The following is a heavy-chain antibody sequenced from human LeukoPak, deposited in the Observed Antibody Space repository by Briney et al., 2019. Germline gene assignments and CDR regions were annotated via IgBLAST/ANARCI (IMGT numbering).Heavy chain of an antibody. Sequence: PSETLSLTCSVSGGSSTNYYWSWIRQPPGKGLEWIGYSFYSGGTNYNPSLKSRVTISVDTSMKQISLKLNSVTAADTAVYYCAGIVGPRHDAFDIWGQGTMVTVSS. D-gene: IGHD1-26*01. CDR3: AGIVGPRHDAFDI. V-gene: IGHV4-59*01. J-gene: IGHJ3*02. CDR2: SFYSGGT. CDR1: GGSSTNYY.